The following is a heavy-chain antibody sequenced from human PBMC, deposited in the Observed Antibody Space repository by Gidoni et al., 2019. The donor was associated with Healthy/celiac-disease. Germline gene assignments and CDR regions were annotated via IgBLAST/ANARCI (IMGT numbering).Heavy chain of an antibody. CDR1: GFTFSSYA. CDR3: ARDPPIVATIGDYYFDY. J-gene: IGHJ4*02. D-gene: IGHD5-12*01. V-gene: IGHV3-30*01. Sequence: QVQLVESGGGVVQPGRSLRLSCAASGFTFSSYAMHWVRQAPGKGLEWVAVISYDGSNKYYADSVKGRFTISRDNSKNTLYLQMNSLRAEDTAVYYCARDPPIVATIGDYYFDYWGQGTLVTVSS. CDR2: ISYDGSNK.